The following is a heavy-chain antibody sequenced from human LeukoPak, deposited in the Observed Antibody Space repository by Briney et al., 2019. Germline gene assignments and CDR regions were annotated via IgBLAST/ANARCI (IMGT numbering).Heavy chain of an antibody. D-gene: IGHD5-18*01. CDR3: AKDGIGYSYGRE. Sequence: PGGSLRLSCAASGFTFSSYAISWVRQAPGKGLEWVSAISGSGGSTYYADSVKGRFTISRDNSKNTLYLQMNSLRAEDTAVYYCAKDGIGYSYGREWGQGTLVTVSS. CDR1: GFTFSSYA. V-gene: IGHV3-23*01. J-gene: IGHJ4*02. CDR2: ISGSGGST.